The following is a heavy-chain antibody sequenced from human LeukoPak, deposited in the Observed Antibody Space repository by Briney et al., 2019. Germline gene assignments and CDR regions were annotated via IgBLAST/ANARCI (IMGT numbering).Heavy chain of an antibody. CDR2: INSDGSST. CDR1: GFIFNNYG. CDR3: ASIPRIAVAWNPLDY. D-gene: IGHD6-19*01. Sequence: PGGSLRLSCAASGFIFNNYGMSWVRQAPGKGLEWVSRINSDGSSTSYADSVKGRFTISRDNAKNTLYLQMNSLRAEDTAVYYCASIPRIAVAWNPLDYWGQGTLVTVSS. V-gene: IGHV3-74*01. J-gene: IGHJ4*02.